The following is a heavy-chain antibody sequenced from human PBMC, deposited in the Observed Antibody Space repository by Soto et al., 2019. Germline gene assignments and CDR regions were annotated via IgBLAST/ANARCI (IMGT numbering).Heavy chain of an antibody. D-gene: IGHD1-7*01. CDR3: ARDRGYNWNYGWFDP. CDR1: GYTFTSYG. V-gene: IGHV1-18*01. CDR2: ISGYNGNT. J-gene: IGHJ5*02. Sequence: QVQLVQSGAEVKKPGASVKVSCKASGYTFTSYGISWVRQAPGQGLEWMGRISGYNGNTNYAQKLQGRVTMTTDTSTSTAYMELRSLRSDDTAVYYCARDRGYNWNYGWFDPWGQGTLVIVSS.